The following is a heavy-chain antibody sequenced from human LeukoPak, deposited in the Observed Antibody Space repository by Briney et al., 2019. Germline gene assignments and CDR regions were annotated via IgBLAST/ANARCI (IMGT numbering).Heavy chain of an antibody. CDR3: ARVERSDRGMGKQLWYAY. V-gene: IGHV1-24*01. CDR1: GYTLTELS. D-gene: IGHD5-18*01. Sequence: ASVKVSCKVSGYTLTELSMHWLRQAPGKGREWMGGFDPEDGETIYAQKLQGRVTITRNTSISTAYMELSSLRSEDTAVYYCARVERSDRGMGKQLWYAYWGQGTLVTVSS. CDR2: FDPEDGET. J-gene: IGHJ4*02.